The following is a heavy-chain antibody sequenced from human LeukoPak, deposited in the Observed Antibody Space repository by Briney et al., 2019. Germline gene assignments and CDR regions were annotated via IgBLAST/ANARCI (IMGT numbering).Heavy chain of an antibody. CDR3: ARDSGSSPNGGAFDI. J-gene: IGHJ3*02. D-gene: IGHD6-6*01. V-gene: IGHV1-46*01. CDR1: GYTFTGYY. Sequence: GASVKVSCKASGYTFTGYYMHWVRQAPGQGLEWMGIINPSGGSTSYAQKFQGRVTMTRDTSTSTVYMELSSLRSEDTAVYYCARDSGSSPNGGAFDIWGQGTMVTVSS. CDR2: INPSGGST.